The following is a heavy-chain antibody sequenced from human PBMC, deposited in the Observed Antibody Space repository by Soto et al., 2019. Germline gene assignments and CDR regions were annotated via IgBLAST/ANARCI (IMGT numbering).Heavy chain of an antibody. CDR2: INAGNGNT. CDR1: GYTFTSYA. J-gene: IGHJ5*02. D-gene: IGHD2-2*01. Sequence: QVQLVQSGAEVKKPGASVKVSCKASGYTFTSYAMHWVRQAPVQRLEWMGWINAGNGNTKYSQKFQGRVTITRDTSASTAYMELSSLRSEDTAVYYCARCGSSTSCYYKWFDPWGQGTLVTVSS. V-gene: IGHV1-3*01. CDR3: ARCGSSTSCYYKWFDP.